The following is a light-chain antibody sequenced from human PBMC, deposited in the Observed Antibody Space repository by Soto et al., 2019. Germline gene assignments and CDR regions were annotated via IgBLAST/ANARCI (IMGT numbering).Light chain of an antibody. CDR2: TAT. V-gene: IGKV1-27*01. CDR1: LSIXNF. J-gene: IGKJ5*01. CDR3: QKYKSATRT. Sequence: DLQMTQCPSSLSASVGERVTITCRARLSIXNFVDWYQQKPGKTPSVLXYTATTLQSGGPSRLSGSGSATDFTLTISSLQPEDVATYYFQKYKSATRTFGQGTRLEIK.